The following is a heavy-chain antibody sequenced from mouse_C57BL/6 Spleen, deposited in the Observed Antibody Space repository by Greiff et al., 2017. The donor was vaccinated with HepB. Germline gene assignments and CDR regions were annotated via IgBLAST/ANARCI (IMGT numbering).Heavy chain of an antibody. CDR3: ARVGYFDV. Sequence: VHLVESGPELVKPGASVKLSCKASGYTFTSYDINWVKQRPGQGLEWIGWIYPRDGSNKYNEKFKGKATLTVDTSSSTAYMELHSLTSEDSAVYFCARVGYFDVWGTGPTVTVSS. CDR2: IYPRDGSN. J-gene: IGHJ1*03. CDR1: GYTFTSYD. V-gene: IGHV1-85*01.